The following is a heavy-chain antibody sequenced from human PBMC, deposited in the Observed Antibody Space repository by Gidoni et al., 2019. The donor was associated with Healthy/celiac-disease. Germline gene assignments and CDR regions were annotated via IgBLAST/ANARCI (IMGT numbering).Heavy chain of an antibody. CDR1: GFTFSSYE. V-gene: IGHV3-48*03. Sequence: VQRVESGGGLVQPGGSLRPSCAASGFTFSSYEMNWVRPAPGKGLEWVSYISSSGSTIYYADSVKGRFTISRDNAKNSLYLQMNSLRAEDTAVYYCARGHPTYYYGMDVWGQGTTVTVSS. J-gene: IGHJ6*02. CDR2: ISSSGSTI. CDR3: ARGHPTYYYGMDV.